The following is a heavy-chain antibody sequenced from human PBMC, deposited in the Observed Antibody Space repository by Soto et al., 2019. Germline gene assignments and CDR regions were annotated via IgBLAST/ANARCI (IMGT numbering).Heavy chain of an antibody. J-gene: IGHJ4*01. Sequence: PSETLSLTCTVSGDSIGSGGYYWSWIRQNPGEALEWLGNIHYSGSTHYSPSLKSRVTISVDTSKNQFSLKLRSVTAADTAVYYGAFIRGVIAHFDYSGHGTLVTFSA. CDR1: GDSIGSGGYY. CDR3: AFIRGVIAHFDY. V-gene: IGHV4-31*03. CDR2: IHYSGST. D-gene: IGHD3-10*01.